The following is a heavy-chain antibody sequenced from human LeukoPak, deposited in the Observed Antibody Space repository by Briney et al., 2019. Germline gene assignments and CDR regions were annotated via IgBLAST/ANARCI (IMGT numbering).Heavy chain of an antibody. CDR1: GFTFSSYA. CDR3: ARGGGWYFDY. J-gene: IGHJ4*02. CDR2: IGQDGSEN. D-gene: IGHD6-19*01. V-gene: IGHV3-7*01. Sequence: GGSLRLSCAASGFTFSSYAMSWVRQAPGKGLEWVASIGQDGSENYYVDSVKGRFTISRDNAKNSLYLQMNSLRVEDTAVYYCARGGGWYFDYWGQGALITAS.